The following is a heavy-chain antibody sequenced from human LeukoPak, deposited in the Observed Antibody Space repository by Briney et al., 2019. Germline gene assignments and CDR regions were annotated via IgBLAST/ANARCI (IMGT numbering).Heavy chain of an antibody. CDR2: IYYTGRT. V-gene: IGHV4-59*01. Sequence: TSSETLSLTCTVSGGSIGSYYWSWIRQPPGKGLEWIAYIYYTGRTNYNPSLKSRVTISVDTSKNQFSLKLSSVTAADTAVYYCAKDAGGNFYFDYWGQGTLVTVSS. D-gene: IGHD4-23*01. J-gene: IGHJ4*02. CDR3: AKDAGGNFYFDY. CDR1: GGSIGSYY.